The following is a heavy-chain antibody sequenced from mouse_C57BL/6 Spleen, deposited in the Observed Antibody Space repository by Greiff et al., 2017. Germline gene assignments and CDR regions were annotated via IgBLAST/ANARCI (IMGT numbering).Heavy chain of an antibody. J-gene: IGHJ2*01. CDR1: GYTFTSYW. Sequence: QVQLKESGAELVKPGASVKLSCKASGYTFTSYWMHWVKQRPGQGLEWIGMIHPNSGSTNYNEKFKSKATLTVDKSSSTAYMQLSSLTSEDSAVYYCARGTLVRSTVVAMRDYWGQGTTLTVSS. D-gene: IGHD1-1*01. CDR3: ARGTLVRSTVVAMRDY. CDR2: IHPNSGST. V-gene: IGHV1-64*01.